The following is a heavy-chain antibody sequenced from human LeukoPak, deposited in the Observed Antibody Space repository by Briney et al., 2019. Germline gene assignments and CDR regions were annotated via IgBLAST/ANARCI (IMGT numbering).Heavy chain of an antibody. Sequence: PGGSLRLSCAASGFTFSDYYMSWIRQAPGKGLEWVSYISSSGSTIHYADSVKGRFTISRDNAKNSLYLQMNSLRAEDTAVYYCARSPRGYSFYFDYWGQGTLVTVSS. CDR2: ISSSGSTI. CDR3: ARSPRGYSFYFDY. V-gene: IGHV3-11*04. CDR1: GFTFSDYY. J-gene: IGHJ4*02. D-gene: IGHD3-22*01.